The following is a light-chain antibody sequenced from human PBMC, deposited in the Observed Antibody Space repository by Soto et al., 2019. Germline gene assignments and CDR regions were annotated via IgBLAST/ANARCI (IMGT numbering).Light chain of an antibody. CDR3: QQYGSSPT. CDR1: QSLSSSY. Sequence: EIVLSQSPGTLSLSPGERATLSCRASQSLSSSYLAWYQQTPGQAPRLLIYAASSRATGIPDRFSGSGSGTDFTLTISRLEPEDFAVYYCQQYGSSPTFGQGTRLEIK. V-gene: IGKV3-20*01. CDR2: AAS. J-gene: IGKJ5*01.